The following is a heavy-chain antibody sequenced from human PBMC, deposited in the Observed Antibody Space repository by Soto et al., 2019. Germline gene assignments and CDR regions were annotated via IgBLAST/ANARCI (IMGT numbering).Heavy chain of an antibody. CDR3: ARGRYCLTGRCFPNWFDS. D-gene: IGHD2-15*01. J-gene: IGHJ5*01. Sequence: QVQLLESGPGLVKPSQTLSLTCSVSGDSISTVDYFCAWVRQPPGQALEYIGYIYKSATTYYNPSCESRVAISLDTSKSQFSLNVTSLTAADTAGYFCARGRYCLTGRCFPNWFDSWGQGTLVTVSS. V-gene: IGHV4-30-4*01. CDR1: GDSISTVDYF. CDR2: IYKSATT.